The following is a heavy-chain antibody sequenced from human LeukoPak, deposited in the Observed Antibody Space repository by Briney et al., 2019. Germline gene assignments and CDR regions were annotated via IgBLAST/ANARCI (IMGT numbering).Heavy chain of an antibody. Sequence: GGSLRLSCAASGFTFSNYAMSWVRQAPGKGLEWVSGISGSASSTYYADSVKGRFTISRDNSKNTLYLQMNSLRAEDTAVYYCAKVTAVLSGGTDYWGQGTLVTVSS. J-gene: IGHJ4*02. CDR3: AKVTAVLSGGTDY. CDR1: GFTFSNYA. V-gene: IGHV3-23*01. D-gene: IGHD5-18*01. CDR2: ISGSASST.